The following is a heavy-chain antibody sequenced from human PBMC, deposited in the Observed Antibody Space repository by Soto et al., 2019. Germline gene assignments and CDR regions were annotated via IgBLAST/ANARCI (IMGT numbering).Heavy chain of an antibody. D-gene: IGHD2-2*01. Sequence: SVKVSCKASGGSFSSYAISWVRQAPGQGLEWMGGIIPIFGTANYAQKFQGRVTITADESTSTAYMELSSLRSEDTAVYYCARVQGEGYCSSTSCYSWFDPWGQETLVTVSS. CDR1: GGSFSSYA. CDR3: ARVQGEGYCSSTSCYSWFDP. CDR2: IIPIFGTA. J-gene: IGHJ5*02. V-gene: IGHV1-69*13.